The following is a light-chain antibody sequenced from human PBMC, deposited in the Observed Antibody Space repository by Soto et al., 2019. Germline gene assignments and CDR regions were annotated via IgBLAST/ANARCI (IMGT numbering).Light chain of an antibody. CDR2: AAS. J-gene: IGKJ1*01. CDR3: QQYDTSPRT. Sequence: EIVLTQSPGTLSLSPGERATLSCRASQSLSSGYLAWYQQKPGQAPRILIYAASSRATGIPDRFSGSGSGTDSSLTINRLEPEDSAVYYCQQYDTSPRTFGQGTKVEI. V-gene: IGKV3-20*01. CDR1: QSLSSGY.